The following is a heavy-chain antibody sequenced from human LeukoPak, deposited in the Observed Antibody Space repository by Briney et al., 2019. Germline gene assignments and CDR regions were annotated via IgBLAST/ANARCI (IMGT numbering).Heavy chain of an antibody. V-gene: IGHV4-4*07. CDR2: IYTTGAT. CDR3: AREGPSIVTSAFDI. Sequence: PSGTLSLTCTVSGGSVSNYYWSWIRQPAGKGLEWIGRIYTTGATNYIPSLKSRVTMSVDTSKNQFSLKLTSVTAADTAVYYCAREGPSIVTSAFDIWGQGIMVTVSS. J-gene: IGHJ3*02. D-gene: IGHD3-16*01. CDR1: GGSVSNYY.